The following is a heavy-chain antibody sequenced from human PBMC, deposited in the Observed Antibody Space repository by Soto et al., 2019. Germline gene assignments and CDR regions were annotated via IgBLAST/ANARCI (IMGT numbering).Heavy chain of an antibody. V-gene: IGHV4-39*02. D-gene: IGHD3-9*01. CDR1: GGSISSSSYY. J-gene: IGHJ6*02. Sequence: SETLSLTCTVSGGSISSSSYYWGWIRQPPGKGLEWIGSIYYSGSTYYNPSLKSRVTISVDTSKNQFSLKLSSVTAADTAVYYCARDVHDILTGYYPPREYYYYGMDVWGQGTTVT. CDR2: IYYSGST. CDR3: ARDVHDILTGYYPPREYYYYGMDV.